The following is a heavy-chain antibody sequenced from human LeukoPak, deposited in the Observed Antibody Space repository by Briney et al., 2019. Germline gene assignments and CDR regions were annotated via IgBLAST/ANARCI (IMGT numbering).Heavy chain of an antibody. V-gene: IGHV4-4*07. CDR2: IYTSGST. CDR3: ARGGRAPRYYYYMDV. J-gene: IGHJ6*03. Sequence: SETLSLTCTVSGGSISSYYWSWIRQPAGKGLEWIGRIYTSGSTNYNPSLKSRVTVSVDTSKNQFSLKLSSVTAADTAVYYCARGGRAPRYYYYMDVWGKGTTVTVSS. CDR1: GGSISSYY. D-gene: IGHD3-10*01.